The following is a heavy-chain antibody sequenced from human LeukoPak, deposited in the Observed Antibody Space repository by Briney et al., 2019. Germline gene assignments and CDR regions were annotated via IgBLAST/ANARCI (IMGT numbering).Heavy chain of an antibody. J-gene: IGHJ6*03. CDR1: GYTLTSYG. D-gene: IGHD6-13*01. CDR2: MKPNSGNT. Sequence: ASVKVSCKASGYTLTSYGISWVRQAPGQGLEWMGWMKPNSGNTGYAQKFQGRVTITRNTSISTAYMELSSLRSEDTAVYYCARVGVGYSSSWYWPLNYYYYMDVWAKGPRSPSP. CDR3: ARVGVGYSSSWYWPLNYYYYMDV. V-gene: IGHV1-8*03.